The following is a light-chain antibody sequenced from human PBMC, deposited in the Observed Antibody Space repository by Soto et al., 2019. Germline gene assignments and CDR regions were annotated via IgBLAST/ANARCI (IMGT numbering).Light chain of an antibody. CDR3: QQYDSSPPT. Sequence: EIVLTQSPGTLSLSPGERATLSCRASQSVNSNYLAWYQRKPGQAPRLLIYGSSNRATDIPYRFSGSGSGTDFPLIITRLEPEDFAEYYCQQYDSSPPTFGQGTKVEIK. J-gene: IGKJ1*01. V-gene: IGKV3-20*01. CDR2: GSS. CDR1: QSVNSNY.